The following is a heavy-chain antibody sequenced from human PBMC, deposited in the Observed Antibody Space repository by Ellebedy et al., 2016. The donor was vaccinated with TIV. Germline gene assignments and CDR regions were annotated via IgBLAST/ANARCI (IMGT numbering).Heavy chain of an antibody. V-gene: IGHV3-21*04. Sequence: GESLKISCAASGFTFSSYTMNWVRQAPGKGLEWVSSISGSSTYIYYADSVKGRFAISRDNAKNSLYLQMNSLRAEDTAVYYCATDLIYGGIFDYWGQGTLVTVSS. CDR3: ATDLIYGGIFDY. J-gene: IGHJ4*02. CDR1: GFTFSSYT. CDR2: ISGSSTYI. D-gene: IGHD4-23*01.